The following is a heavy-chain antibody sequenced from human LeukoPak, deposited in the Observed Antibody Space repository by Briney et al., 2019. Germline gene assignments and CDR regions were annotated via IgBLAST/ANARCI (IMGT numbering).Heavy chain of an antibody. Sequence: GGSLRLSCEVSGFTFSDHYMSWIRQAPGKRLEWVSYISSGSTYTNYADSVEGRFTISRDNAKHSLYLQMNSLRAEDTAVYYCARGDYGGDYFDYWGQGTLVTVSS. D-gene: IGHD4-23*01. V-gene: IGHV3-11*05. CDR1: GFTFSDHY. J-gene: IGHJ4*02. CDR3: ARGDYGGDYFDY. CDR2: ISSGSTYT.